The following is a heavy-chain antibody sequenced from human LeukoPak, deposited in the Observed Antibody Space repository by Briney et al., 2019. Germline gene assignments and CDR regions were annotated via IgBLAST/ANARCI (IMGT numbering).Heavy chain of an antibody. CDR2: IYYSGST. V-gene: IGHV4-59*01. J-gene: IGHJ5*02. Sequence: PSETLSLTCTVSGGSISSYYWSWIRQPPGKGLEWIGYIYYSGSTNYNPSLKSRVTISVDTSKNQFSLKLSSVTAADTAVYYCASSSLYGFWSGYYNSWGQGTLVTVSS. D-gene: IGHD3-3*01. CDR3: ASSSLYGFWSGYYNS. CDR1: GGSISSYY.